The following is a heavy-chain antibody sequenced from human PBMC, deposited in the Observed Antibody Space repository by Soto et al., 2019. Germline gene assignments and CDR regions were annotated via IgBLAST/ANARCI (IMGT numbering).Heavy chain of an antibody. D-gene: IGHD2-15*01. Sequence: PGGSLRLSCAASGFTFSSYSMNWVRQAPGKGLEWVSSISSSSSYIYYADSVKGRFTISRDNAKNSLYLQMNSLRAEDTAVYYCARARRDGYSRVPYSYYGMDVWGQGTTVTVSS. CDR3: ARARRDGYSRVPYSYYGMDV. CDR2: ISSSSSYI. CDR1: GFTFSSYS. J-gene: IGHJ6*02. V-gene: IGHV3-21*01.